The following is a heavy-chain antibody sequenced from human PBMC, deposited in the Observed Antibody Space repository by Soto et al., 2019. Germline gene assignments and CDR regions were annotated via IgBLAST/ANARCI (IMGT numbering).Heavy chain of an antibody. Sequence: SETLSLTCAVSSGSISSSNWWSWVRQPPGKGLEWIGEIYHSGSTNYNPSLKGRVTISVDKSKSQFSLKLSSVTAADTAVYYCARDNHLGYCSSTSCYADDAFDIWGQGTMVTVSS. CDR1: SGSISSSNW. CDR3: ARDNHLGYCSSTSCYADDAFDI. CDR2: IYHSGST. D-gene: IGHD2-2*01. J-gene: IGHJ3*02. V-gene: IGHV4-4*02.